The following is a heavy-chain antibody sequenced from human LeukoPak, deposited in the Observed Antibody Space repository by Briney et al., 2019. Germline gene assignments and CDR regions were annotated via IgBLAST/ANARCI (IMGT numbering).Heavy chain of an antibody. CDR2: IYHSGST. D-gene: IGHD3-22*01. J-gene: IGHJ5*02. Sequence: PSETLSLTCTVSGYSISSGYYWGWIRQPPGKGLEWIGSIYHSGSTYYNPSLKSRVTISVDTSKNQFSLKLSSVTAADTAVYYCARAGYDSSGYFKFDPWGQGTLVTVSS. CDR1: GYSISSGYY. CDR3: ARAGYDSSGYFKFDP. V-gene: IGHV4-38-2*02.